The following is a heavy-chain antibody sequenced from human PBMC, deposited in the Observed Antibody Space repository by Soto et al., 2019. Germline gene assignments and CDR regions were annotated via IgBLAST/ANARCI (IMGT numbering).Heavy chain of an antibody. CDR2: IYSGGST. J-gene: IGHJ4*02. Sequence: PGGSLRLSCAASGFSVSTNYMSWVRQAPGKGLEWVSVIYSGGSTYYADSAKGRFTISRDNSKNTLHLQMNSLRAEDTAVYYCARGSGSLYYFDFWGRGTLVTVSS. V-gene: IGHV3-53*01. CDR1: GFSVSTNY. D-gene: IGHD1-26*01. CDR3: ARGSGSLYYFDF.